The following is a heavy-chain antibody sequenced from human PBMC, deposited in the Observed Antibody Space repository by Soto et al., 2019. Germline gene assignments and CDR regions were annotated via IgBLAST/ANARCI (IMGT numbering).Heavy chain of an antibody. CDR2: ISDSSSTI. CDR3: GRDDYPYYVDGSGYHFDY. CDR1: RVTFSTYN. Sequence: GSLRLSCAASRVTFSTYNMNWVRPAPGAGRERVSYISDSSSTIHYADSVKGRFTISRDTAKNSLYLHMNSLSAEDTAVYDCGRDDYPYYVDGSGYHFDYWGQGA. J-gene: IGHJ4*02. D-gene: IGHD3-22*01. V-gene: IGHV3-48*01.